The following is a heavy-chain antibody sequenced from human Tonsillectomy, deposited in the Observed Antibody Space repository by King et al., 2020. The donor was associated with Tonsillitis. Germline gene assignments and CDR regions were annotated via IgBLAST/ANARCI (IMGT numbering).Heavy chain of an antibody. D-gene: IGHD5-18*01. CDR3: AKAEVDTAMVRNWYFDL. V-gene: IGHV3-23*04. Sequence: VQLVESGGGLVQPGGSLRLSCAASGFTFSNYAMNWVRQAPGKGLEWVSTIDDSGDSSFYADSVQGRFTFSRDNYKNTLYLQMKILRPEDTAVYYCAKAEVDTAMVRNWYFDLWGRGTLVTVSS. J-gene: IGHJ2*01. CDR2: IDDSGDSS. CDR1: GFTFSNYA.